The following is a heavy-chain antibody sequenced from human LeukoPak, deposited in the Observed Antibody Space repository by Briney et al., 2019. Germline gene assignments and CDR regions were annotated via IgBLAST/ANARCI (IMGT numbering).Heavy chain of an antibody. D-gene: IGHD1/OR15-1a*01. CDR2: IYISGST. CDR3: ARGNKYAGVFDY. CDR1: VGSIRDYY. J-gene: IGHJ4*02. V-gene: IGHV4-59*07. Sequence: SDTLSLTCSVSVGSIRDYYWSWIRQPPGKGPEWIGYIYISGSTSYNPSLKGQVTISLDTSKNQSSLRPSSVTAADTAVYDCARGNKYAGVFDYWGQGTLGTISS.